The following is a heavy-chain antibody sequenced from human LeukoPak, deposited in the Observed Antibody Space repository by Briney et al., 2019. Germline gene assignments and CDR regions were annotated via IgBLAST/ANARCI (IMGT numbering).Heavy chain of an antibody. V-gene: IGHV3-23*01. J-gene: IGHJ4*02. Sequence: GGSLRLSCAASGFTFSSYAMSWVRQAPGRGLEWVSAISGSGGSTYYADSVKGRFTISRDNSKNTLYLQMNSLRAEDTAVYYCAKVNPALYYYGSGSYSDWGQGTLVTVSS. CDR2: ISGSGGST. D-gene: IGHD3-10*01. CDR1: GFTFSSYA. CDR3: AKVNPALYYYGSGSYSD.